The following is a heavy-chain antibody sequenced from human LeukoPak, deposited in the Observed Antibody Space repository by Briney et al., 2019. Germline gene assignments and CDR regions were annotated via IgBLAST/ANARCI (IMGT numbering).Heavy chain of an antibody. CDR3: ARQGGYCSGGSCYAMAFDV. CDR1: GYSISSGYY. V-gene: IGHV4-38-2*01. Sequence: SETLSFTCAVSGYSISSGYYWGWIRQPPGKGLEWIGTVYHSGSTFYNPSLKSRVTISLDTSKNQLSLKLSSVTAADTAVYYCARQGGYCSGGSCYAMAFDVWGQGTMVTVSS. D-gene: IGHD2-15*01. J-gene: IGHJ3*01. CDR2: VYHSGST.